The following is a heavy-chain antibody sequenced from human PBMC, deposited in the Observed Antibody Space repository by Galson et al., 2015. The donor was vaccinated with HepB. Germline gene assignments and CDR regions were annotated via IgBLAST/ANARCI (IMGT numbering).Heavy chain of an antibody. V-gene: IGHV3-7*04. CDR3: ARGHYDMDV. CDR2: INQIESEK. Sequence: SLRLSCAASGFTFNTHSMNWVRQAPGKGLEWVANINQIESEKYYVDSVKGRFTISRDNAKNSLFLQMSSLRGDDTAVYYCARGHYDMDVWGQGTTVTVSS. CDR1: GFTFNTHS. J-gene: IGHJ6*02.